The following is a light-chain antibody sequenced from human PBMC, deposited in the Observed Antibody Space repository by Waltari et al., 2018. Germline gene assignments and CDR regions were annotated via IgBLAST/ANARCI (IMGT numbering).Light chain of an antibody. Sequence: EFVLTQSPATLSLPPGESATLSCRASQSVSSYLAWYQQKPGQAPRLLIYDASNRATGIPARFSGSGSGTDFTLTISSLEPEDFAVYYRQQRSNWPPEVTFGPGTKVDIK. CDR3: QQRSNWPPEVT. J-gene: IGKJ3*01. CDR1: QSVSSY. V-gene: IGKV3-11*01. CDR2: DAS.